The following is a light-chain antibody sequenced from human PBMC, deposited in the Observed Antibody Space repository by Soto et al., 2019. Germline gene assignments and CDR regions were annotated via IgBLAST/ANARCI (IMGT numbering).Light chain of an antibody. V-gene: IGKV1-39*01. CDR1: QTIDKF. CDR3: QQSFTTPYT. CDR2: TAS. J-gene: IGKJ2*01. Sequence: DIQMTQSPSSLSASVGDRVTITCRASQTIDKFLNWYQHKPGKAPKLLIYTASTLQGGVPLRFSGSRSGTNFTLSITSLQPDDFATYYCQQSFTTPYTFGQGTKLEIK.